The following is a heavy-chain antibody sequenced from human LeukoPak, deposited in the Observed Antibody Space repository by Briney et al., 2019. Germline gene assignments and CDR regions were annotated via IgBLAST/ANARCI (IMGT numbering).Heavy chain of an antibody. CDR3: DSGARRLRFLEDDAIDI. J-gene: IGHJ3*02. CDR1: GGSISSGGYS. CDR2: IYHSGST. Sequence: QPSQTLSLTCAVSGGSISSGGYSWRWIRQPPGKGLEGIGYIYHSGSTYYNPSLNSRVTISVDRSKNQFSLKLTSVYAAATAVYYCDSGARRLRFLEDDAIDIWGQGTMVTASS. V-gene: IGHV4-30-2*01. D-gene: IGHD3-3*01.